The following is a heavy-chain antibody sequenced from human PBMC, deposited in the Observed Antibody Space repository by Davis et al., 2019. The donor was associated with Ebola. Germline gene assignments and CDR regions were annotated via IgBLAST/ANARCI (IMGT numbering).Heavy chain of an antibody. Sequence: PSETLSLTCTVSGGSISSYYWSWIRQPPGKGLEWIGYIYYSGSTNYNPSLKSRVTISVDTSKNQFSLKLSSVTAADTAVYYCASYTAMVTYWGQGTLVTVSS. CDR2: IYYSGST. J-gene: IGHJ4*02. D-gene: IGHD5-18*01. CDR3: ASYTAMVTY. V-gene: IGHV4-59*08. CDR1: GGSISSYY.